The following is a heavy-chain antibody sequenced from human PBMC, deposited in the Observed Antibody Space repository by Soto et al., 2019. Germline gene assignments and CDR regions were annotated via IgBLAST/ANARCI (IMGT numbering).Heavy chain of an antibody. CDR3: ARDDYPYYDDSSGYHFDY. V-gene: IGHV3-48*01. J-gene: IGHJ4*02. CDR1: GFTFSTYN. Sequence: GGSLRLSCAASGFTFSTYNMNWVRQAPRKGLEWVSYISDSSSTIHYADSVKGRFTISRDNAKNSLYLQMNSLRAEDTAVYYCARDDYPYYDDSSGYHFDYWGQGALVTVSS. D-gene: IGHD3-22*01. CDR2: ISDSSSTI.